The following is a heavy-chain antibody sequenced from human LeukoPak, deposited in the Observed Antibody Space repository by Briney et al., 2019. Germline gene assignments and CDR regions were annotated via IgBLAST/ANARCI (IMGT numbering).Heavy chain of an antibody. CDR1: GGSISSGDYY. Sequence: SETLSLTCTVSGGSISSGDYYWSWLRQPPGKGLEWIGYIYYSGSTYYNLSLKSRVTISVDTSKNQFSLKLSSVTAADTAVYYCARAYYDSSGSPIFDYWGQGTLVTVSS. CDR3: ARAYYDSSGSPIFDY. J-gene: IGHJ4*02. CDR2: IYYSGST. V-gene: IGHV4-30-4*01. D-gene: IGHD3-22*01.